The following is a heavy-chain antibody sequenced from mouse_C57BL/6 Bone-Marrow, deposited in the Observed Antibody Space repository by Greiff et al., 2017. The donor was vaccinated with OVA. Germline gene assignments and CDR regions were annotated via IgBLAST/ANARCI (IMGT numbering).Heavy chain of an antibody. CDR1: GYTFTSYW. D-gene: IGHD1-1*02. Sequence: QVQLQQSGADLAKPGASVKLSCKASGYTFTSYWMHWVKQRPGQGLEWIGYINPSSGYTKYNQKFKDKATLTADKSSSTAYMQLSSLTYEDSAVDYCARRRGNFDYPFAYWGQGTLVTVSA. CDR3: ARRRGNFDYPFAY. CDR2: INPSSGYT. J-gene: IGHJ3*01. V-gene: IGHV1-7*01.